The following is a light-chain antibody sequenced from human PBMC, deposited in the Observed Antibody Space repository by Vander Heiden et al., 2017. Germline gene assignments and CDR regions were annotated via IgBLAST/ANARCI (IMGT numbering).Light chain of an antibody. J-gene: IGKJ4*01. CDR2: EAS. V-gene: IGKV3-15*01. Sequence: EIVMKQPPATLSVSPGESATLSCRASQSFGSNLAWYQQKPGQAPRILIFEASTRATGIPARFSGSGSGTEFTLTISSLQSEDFAVYYCQQYNKWPPLTFGGGTEVEIK. CDR1: QSFGSN. CDR3: QQYNKWPPLT.